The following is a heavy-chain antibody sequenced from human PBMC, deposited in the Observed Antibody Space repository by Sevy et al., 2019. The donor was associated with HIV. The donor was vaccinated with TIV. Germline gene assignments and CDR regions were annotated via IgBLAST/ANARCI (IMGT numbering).Heavy chain of an antibody. V-gene: IGHV3-30-3*01. CDR1: GFTFSSYA. Sequence: GGSLRLSCAASGFTFSSYAMHWVRQAPGKGLVWVAVISYDGSNKYYADSVKGRFTISRDNSKNTLYLQMNSLRAEDTTVYYCAREGYSYGNDYWGQGTLVTVSS. CDR2: ISYDGSNK. J-gene: IGHJ4*02. CDR3: AREGYSYGNDY. D-gene: IGHD5-18*01.